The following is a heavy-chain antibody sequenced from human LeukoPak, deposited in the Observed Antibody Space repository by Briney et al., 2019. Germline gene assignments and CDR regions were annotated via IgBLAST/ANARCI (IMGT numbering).Heavy chain of an antibody. CDR1: GGSISSYY. D-gene: IGHD6-19*01. Sequence: SETLSLTCTVSGGSISSYYWSWIRQPPGKGLEWIGYIYYSGSTDYNPSLKSRVTISVDTSKNHFSLNLTSVTAADTAVYYCARARGSSGRSDYWGQGTLVTVSS. V-gene: IGHV4-59*01. J-gene: IGHJ4*02. CDR3: ARARGSSGRSDY. CDR2: IYYSGST.